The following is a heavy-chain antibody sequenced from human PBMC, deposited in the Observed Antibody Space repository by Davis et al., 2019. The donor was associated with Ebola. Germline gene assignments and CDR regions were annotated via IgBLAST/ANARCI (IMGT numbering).Heavy chain of an antibody. D-gene: IGHD3-3*02. J-gene: IGHJ4*02. CDR1: GFVFSSYV. CDR2: IKQDGSEK. Sequence: GGSLRLSCAASGFVFSSYVMSWVRQAPGKGLEWVANIKQDGSEKYYVDSVKGRFTISRDNAKNSLYLQMNSLRAEDTAVYYCAACYRGLLAPWGQGTLVTVSS. CDR3: AACYRGLLAP. V-gene: IGHV3-7*03.